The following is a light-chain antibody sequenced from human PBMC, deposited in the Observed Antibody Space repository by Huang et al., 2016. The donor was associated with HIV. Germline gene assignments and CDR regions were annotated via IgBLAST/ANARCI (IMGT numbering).Light chain of an antibody. Sequence: DIQMTQSPSSLSAFIGDRVIISCRASQNISRYLNWYQQKPGKAPKLLIYAAISLQGGVPSTFSGSGSGTDFTLTITNLQPEESATYYCQQSDRTPRTFGQGTKLEIK. CDR3: QQSDRTPRT. CDR2: AAI. CDR1: QNISRY. V-gene: IGKV1-39*01. J-gene: IGKJ2*01.